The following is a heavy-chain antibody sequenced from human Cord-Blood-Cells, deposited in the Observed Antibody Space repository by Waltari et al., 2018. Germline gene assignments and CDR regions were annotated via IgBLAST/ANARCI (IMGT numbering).Heavy chain of an antibody. V-gene: IGHV3-7*01. CDR2: RKQDGSEK. CDR3: ARALAWGGAFDI. D-gene: IGHD3-16*01. J-gene: IGHJ3*02. Sequence: EVQLVESGGGLVQPGGSLRLSCAASGFTFSSYWMRWVRQGPGKGLEGVINRKQDGSEKYYVESVKGRFTISRDNAKNSLYLQMNSLRAEETAVYYCARALAWGGAFDIWGQGTMVTVSS. CDR1: GFTFSSYW.